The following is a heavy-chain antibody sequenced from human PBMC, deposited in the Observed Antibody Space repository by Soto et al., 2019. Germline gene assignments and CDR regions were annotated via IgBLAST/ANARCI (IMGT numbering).Heavy chain of an antibody. V-gene: IGHV4-30-4*01. Sequence: SETLSLTCTVSGGSISSGDYYWSWIRQPPGKGLEWIGYIYYSGSTYYNPSLKSRVTISVDTSKNQFSLKLSSVTAADTAVYYCARGASGDYYDSSGYIRSYWYFDLWGRGTLVT. CDR2: IYYSGST. CDR3: ARGASGDYYDSSGYIRSYWYFDL. CDR1: GGSISSGDYY. D-gene: IGHD3-22*01. J-gene: IGHJ2*01.